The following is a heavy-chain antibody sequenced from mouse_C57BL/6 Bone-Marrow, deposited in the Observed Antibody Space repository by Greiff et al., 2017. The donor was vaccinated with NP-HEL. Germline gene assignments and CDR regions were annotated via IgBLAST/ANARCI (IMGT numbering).Heavy chain of an antibody. V-gene: IGHV14-4*01. J-gene: IGHJ3*01. Sequence: EVQLQQSGAELVRPGASVKLSCTASGFNFKDAYLHWVKQRPEQGLEWIGWIDPENGDTEYASKFQGQATITADTSSNTAYLQRSSLTSEDTAVYYCTTEGYDAWFAYWGQGTLVTVSA. D-gene: IGHD2-2*01. CDR1: GFNFKDAY. CDR3: TTEGYDAWFAY. CDR2: IDPENGDT.